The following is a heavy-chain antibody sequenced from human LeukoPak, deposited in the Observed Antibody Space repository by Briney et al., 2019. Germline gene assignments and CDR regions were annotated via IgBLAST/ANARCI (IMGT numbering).Heavy chain of an antibody. CDR2: ISAYNGNT. V-gene: IGHV1-18*01. D-gene: IGHD3-22*01. CDR3: ARRITMIAMGDWFDP. Sequence: ASVKVSCKASGYTFTSYVISWVRQAPGQGLEWMGWISAYNGNTNYAQKLQDRVTMTTDTSTSTAYMELRSLRSDDTAVYYCARRITMIAMGDWFDPWGQGTLVTVSS. J-gene: IGHJ5*02. CDR1: GYTFTSYV.